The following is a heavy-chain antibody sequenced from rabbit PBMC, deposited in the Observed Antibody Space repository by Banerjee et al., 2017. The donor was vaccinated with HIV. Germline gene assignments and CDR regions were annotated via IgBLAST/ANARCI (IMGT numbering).Heavy chain of an antibody. CDR3: VRDRVPTMTMVPLNL. J-gene: IGHJ4*01. Sequence: QEQLVESGGGLVQPEGSLTLTCKASGFDFSSNAMCWVRQAPGKGPEWIACIYNGDGSTYYASWVNGRFTISSHNAQNTLYLQLSSLTAADTATYFCVRDRVPTMTMVPLNLWGPGTLVTVS. D-gene: IGHD2-1*01. CDR1: GFDFSSNA. V-gene: IGHV1S47*01. CDR2: IYNGDGST.